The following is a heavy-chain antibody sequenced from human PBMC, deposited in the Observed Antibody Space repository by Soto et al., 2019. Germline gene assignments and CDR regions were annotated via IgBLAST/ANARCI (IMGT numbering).Heavy chain of an antibody. CDR2: ISYDGSNK. V-gene: IGHV3-30*18. D-gene: IGHD6-13*01. Sequence: GGSLRLSCAASGFTFSSYGMHWVRQAPGKGLEWVAVISYDGSNKYYADSVKGRFTISGDNSKNTLYLQMNSLRAEDTAVYYCAKDSLYSSSWYFPSYWGQGTLVTVSS. J-gene: IGHJ4*02. CDR3: AKDSLYSSSWYFPSY. CDR1: GFTFSSYG.